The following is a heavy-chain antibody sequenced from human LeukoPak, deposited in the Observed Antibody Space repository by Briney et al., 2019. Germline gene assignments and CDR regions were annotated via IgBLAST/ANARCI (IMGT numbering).Heavy chain of an antibody. CDR2: IDTDGSIT. D-gene: IGHD3-10*01. CDR3: AKKLFTGMGYYFDS. Sequence: PGGSLRLSCAASGYTFSSYWMHWVRQAPGKGLVWVSRIDTDGSITSYADSVKGRFTISRDNSKNTLYLQMNSLRAEDTAVYYCAKKLFTGMGYYFDSWGQGTLVTVSS. J-gene: IGHJ4*02. V-gene: IGHV3-74*01. CDR1: GYTFSSYW.